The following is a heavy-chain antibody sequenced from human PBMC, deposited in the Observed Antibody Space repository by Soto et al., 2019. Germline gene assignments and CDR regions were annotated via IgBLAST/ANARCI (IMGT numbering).Heavy chain of an antibody. CDR3: TTDLPSGLDDY. J-gene: IGHJ4*02. Sequence: EVQMVESGGGLVKPGGSLRLSCAASGFTFSNAWMNWVRQAPGKGLEWVGRIKSKADGETTDYAAPVKGRFTISRDDSKSTVYLQMNSLKTEDTAVYHGTTDLPSGLDDYWGQGTLVTVSS. V-gene: IGHV3-15*07. CDR1: GFTFSNAW. D-gene: IGHD3-3*01. CDR2: IKSKADGETT.